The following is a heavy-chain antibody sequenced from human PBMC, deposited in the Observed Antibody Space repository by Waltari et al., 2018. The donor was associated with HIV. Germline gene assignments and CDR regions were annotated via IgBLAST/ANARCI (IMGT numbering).Heavy chain of an antibody. J-gene: IGHJ4*02. D-gene: IGHD3-10*01. Sequence: QVQLVESGGGVVQPGRYLRLSCAASGFTFSTYGLHWVRQAPGKGLEWVAGIWYDGSNKYYADSVKGRLTISRDNSKNTVYLQINRLRAEDTAVYYCAREGHYYGSGRFGGDYWGQGTLVTVSS. CDR3: AREGHYYGSGRFGGDY. V-gene: IGHV3-33*01. CDR1: GFTFSTYG. CDR2: IWYDGSNK.